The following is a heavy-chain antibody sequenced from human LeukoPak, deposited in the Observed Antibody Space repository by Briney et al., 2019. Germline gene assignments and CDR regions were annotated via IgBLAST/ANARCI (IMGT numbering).Heavy chain of an antibody. D-gene: IGHD3-22*01. CDR1: GGTFSSYA. V-gene: IGHV1-18*01. CDR3: ARDSSGYLTLPDY. Sequence: ASVKVSCKASGGTFSSYAITWVRQAPGQGLEWMGWISAYNGNTNYAQKLQGRVTMTTDTSTSTAYMELRSLRSDDTAVYYCARDSSGYLTLPDYWGQGTLVTVSS. CDR2: ISAYNGNT. J-gene: IGHJ4*02.